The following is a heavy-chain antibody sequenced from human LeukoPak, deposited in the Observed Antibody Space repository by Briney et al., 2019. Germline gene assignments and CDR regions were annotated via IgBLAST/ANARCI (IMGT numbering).Heavy chain of an antibody. D-gene: IGHD3-22*01. V-gene: IGHV3-23*01. CDR3: AKGSAYDPRDY. Sequence: GGSLRLSCAASGATFSMYAMSWVRQAPGKGLEWVSSISGSSSGTTYYADSVKGRFTISRDNSKNTLYLQMNSLRAEDTAVYYCAKGSAYDPRDYWGQGTLVTVSS. CDR1: GATFSMYA. J-gene: IGHJ4*02. CDR2: ISGSSSGTT.